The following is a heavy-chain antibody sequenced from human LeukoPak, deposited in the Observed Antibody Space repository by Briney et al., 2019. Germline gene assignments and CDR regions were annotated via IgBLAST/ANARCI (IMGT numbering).Heavy chain of an antibody. CDR2: INPTSGGP. CDR3: ASRGYYYASDI. V-gene: IGHV1-2*02. CDR1: GYTFTGYF. J-gene: IGHJ3*02. D-gene: IGHD3-22*01. Sequence: ASVKVSCKASGYTFTGYFIHWVRQAPGQGLEWMGWINPTSGGPNYAQKFQGRVTMTRDTSITTAYMELTRLRSDDTAIYYCASRGYYYASDIWGQGTMVTVS.